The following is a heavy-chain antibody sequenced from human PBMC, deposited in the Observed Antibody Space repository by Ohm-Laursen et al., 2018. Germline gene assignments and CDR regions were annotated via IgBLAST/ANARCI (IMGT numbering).Heavy chain of an antibody. D-gene: IGHD3-10*01. V-gene: IGHV3-7*03. J-gene: IGHJ4*02. CDR1: GFTFNSYE. Sequence: SLRLSCAASGFTFNSYEMNWVRQAPGKGLEWVANIKQDGSEKYYVDSVKGRFTISRDNAKNSLYLQMNSLRAEDTAVYYCARIGDLDYWGQGTLVTVSS. CDR3: ARIGDLDY. CDR2: IKQDGSEK.